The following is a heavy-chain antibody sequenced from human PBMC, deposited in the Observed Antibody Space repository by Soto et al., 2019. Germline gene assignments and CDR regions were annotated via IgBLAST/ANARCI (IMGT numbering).Heavy chain of an antibody. V-gene: IGHV2-5*02. Sequence: HITFTESGPTLVKPTQTLTLTCTFSGISLTNSGVGVSWIRQPPGKALEWLAVIYWDDAKHFSPSQKSRLTITKDTSKNQVVLTMTNMDSVDTATYFCAQMDFDLYGMDVWGQGTTVIVSS. D-gene: IGHD3-9*01. CDR2: IYWDDAK. CDR3: AQMDFDLYGMDV. CDR1: GISLTNSGVG. J-gene: IGHJ6*02.